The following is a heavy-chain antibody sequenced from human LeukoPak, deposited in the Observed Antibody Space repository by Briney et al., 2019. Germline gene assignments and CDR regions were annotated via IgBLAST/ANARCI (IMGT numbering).Heavy chain of an antibody. J-gene: IGHJ3*02. V-gene: IGHV4-59*12. D-gene: IGHD3-16*01. CDR3: ARPGFGGAFDI. Sequence: SETLSLTCTVSGGSISSYYWSWIRQPPGKGLEWIGEIYHSGSTNYNPSLKSRVTISVDRSKNHFSLKLRSVTAADTAVYYCARPGFGGAFDIWGQGTMVTVSS. CDR2: IYHSGST. CDR1: GGSISSYY.